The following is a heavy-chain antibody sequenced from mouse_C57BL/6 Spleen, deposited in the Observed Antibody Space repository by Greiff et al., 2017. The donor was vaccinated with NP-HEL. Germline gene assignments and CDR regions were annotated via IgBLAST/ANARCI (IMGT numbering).Heavy chain of an antibody. J-gene: IGHJ3*01. Sequence: EVKLLESGGGLVQPKGSLKLSCAASGFSFNTYAMNWVRQAPGKGLEWVARIRSKSNNYATYYADSVKDRFTISRDDSESMLYLQMNNLKTEDTAMYYCVRHEAYGNYAAWFAYWGQGTLVTVSA. D-gene: IGHD2-1*01. CDR3: VRHEAYGNYAAWFAY. CDR2: IRSKSNNYAT. V-gene: IGHV10-1*01. CDR1: GFSFNTYA.